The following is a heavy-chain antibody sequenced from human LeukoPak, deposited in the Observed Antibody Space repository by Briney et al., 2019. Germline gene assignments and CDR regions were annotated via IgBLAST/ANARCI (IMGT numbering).Heavy chain of an antibody. J-gene: IGHJ4*02. CDR1: GFTFSSYA. Sequence: GGSLRLSCAASGFTFSSYAMSWVRQAPGKGLEWVSAISGSGGTIYYAASVKGRFTISRDNAKNSLYLQMNSLRAEDTALYYCVRDSFDSTGQYYFDYWGLGTLVTVSS. V-gene: IGHV3-23*01. D-gene: IGHD3-22*01. CDR3: VRDSFDSTGQYYFDY. CDR2: ISGSGGTI.